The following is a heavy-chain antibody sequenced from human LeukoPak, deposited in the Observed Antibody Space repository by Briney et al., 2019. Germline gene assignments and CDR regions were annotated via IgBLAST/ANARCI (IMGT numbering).Heavy chain of an antibody. Sequence: PGGSLRLSCAASGFTFSSYAMSWVRQAPGKGLEWVSAISGSGGSTYYADSVKGRFTISRDNSKNTLYLQMNSLRAEDTAVYYCAKDPDEPGITIFGVVNDAFDIWGQGTMVTVSS. CDR1: GFTFSSYA. J-gene: IGHJ3*02. V-gene: IGHV3-23*01. CDR2: ISGSGGST. CDR3: AKDPDEPGITIFGVVNDAFDI. D-gene: IGHD3-3*01.